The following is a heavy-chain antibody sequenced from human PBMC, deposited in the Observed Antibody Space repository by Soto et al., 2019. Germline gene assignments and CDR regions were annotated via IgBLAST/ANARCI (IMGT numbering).Heavy chain of an antibody. CDR3: ASFCTNGVGGGYGMDV. D-gene: IGHD2-8*01. CDR1: GGSISSSSYY. J-gene: IGHJ6*02. V-gene: IGHV4-39*01. CDR2: IYYSGST. Sequence: PSETLSLTCTVSGGSISSSSYYWGWIRQPPGKGLGWIGSIYYSGSTYYNPSLKSRVTISVDTSKNQFSLKLSSVTDADTAVYYCASFCTNGVGGGYGMDVWGQGTMVTVSS.